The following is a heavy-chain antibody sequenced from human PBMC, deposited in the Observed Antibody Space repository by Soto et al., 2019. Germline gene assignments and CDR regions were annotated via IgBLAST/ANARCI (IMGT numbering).Heavy chain of an antibody. CDR1: GFTFSDYY. Sequence: GGSLRLSCAASGFTFSDYYMSWIRQAPGKGLEWVSYISSSSSYTNYADSVKGRFTISRDNAKNSLYLQMNSLRAEDTAVYYCASPVGDYYDSSGYYYDYWGQGTLVTVSS. CDR3: ASPVGDYYDSSGYYYDY. V-gene: IGHV3-11*06. D-gene: IGHD3-22*01. J-gene: IGHJ4*02. CDR2: ISSSSSYT.